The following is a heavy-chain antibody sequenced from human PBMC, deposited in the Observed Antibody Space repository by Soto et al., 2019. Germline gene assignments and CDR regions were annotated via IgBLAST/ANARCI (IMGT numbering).Heavy chain of an antibody. CDR2: IYHSGRT. CDR1: GDSITNDKYY. J-gene: IGHJ4*02. CDR3: ARQGPSMSASYFFDS. V-gene: IGHV4-39*01. D-gene: IGHD3-16*01. Sequence: SETLSLTCTVSGDSITNDKYYWAWIRQPPGKGLEWIATIYHSGRTYFNPSLERRVTISVDTSANQFSLKLKSVSAADTALYYCARQGPSMSASYFFDSWGQGTPVTVPS.